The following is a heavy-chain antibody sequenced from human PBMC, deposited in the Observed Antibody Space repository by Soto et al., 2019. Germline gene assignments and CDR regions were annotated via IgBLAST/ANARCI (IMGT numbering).Heavy chain of an antibody. D-gene: IGHD4-17*01. CDR3: ARIPYVTTARGAFDI. CDR2: IDWDDDK. Sequence: SGPTLVKPTQTLTLTCTFSGFSLSTSGMCVSWIRQPPGKALEWLARIDWDDDKYYSTSLKTRLTISKDTSKNQVVLTMTKMDPVDTATYYCARIPYVTTARGAFDIWGQGTMVTVSS. J-gene: IGHJ3*02. V-gene: IGHV2-70*11. CDR1: GFSLSTSGMC.